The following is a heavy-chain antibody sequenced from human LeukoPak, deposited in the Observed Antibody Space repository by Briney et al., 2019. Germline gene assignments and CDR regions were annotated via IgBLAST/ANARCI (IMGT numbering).Heavy chain of an antibody. D-gene: IGHD5-12*01. CDR2: IVASSGST. Sequence: RGSLRLSCAASGFSIRNSAMSRVRQAPGKELEWVSLIVASSGSTFYADSVKGRFTISRDSSKNTLYLQMNSLRAEDMAVYYCAKGAYDYIEMGYFDYWGQGTLVTVSS. CDR3: AKGAYDYIEMGYFDY. CDR1: GFSIRNSA. J-gene: IGHJ4*02. V-gene: IGHV3-23*01.